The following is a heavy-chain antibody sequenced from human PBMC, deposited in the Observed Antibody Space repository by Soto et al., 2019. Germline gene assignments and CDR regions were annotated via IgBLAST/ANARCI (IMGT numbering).Heavy chain of an antibody. CDR2: ISAYNGNT. V-gene: IGHV1-18*04. CDR3: ARALRFLEWLDYFDY. D-gene: IGHD3-3*01. Sequence: ASVKVSCKASGYTFTSYGISWVRQAPGQGLEWMGWISAYNGNTNYAQKLQGRVTMTTDTSTSTAYMELRSLRSDDTAVYYCARALRFLEWLDYFDYWGQGTLVTVSS. CDR1: GYTFTSYG. J-gene: IGHJ4*02.